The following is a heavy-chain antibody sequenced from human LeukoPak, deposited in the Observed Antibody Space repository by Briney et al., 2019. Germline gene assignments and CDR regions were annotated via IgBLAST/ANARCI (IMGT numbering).Heavy chain of an antibody. J-gene: IGHJ4*02. CDR2: IIPIFGTA. V-gene: IGHV1-69*05. D-gene: IGHD6-6*01. CDR1: GGTFSSYA. Sequence: SVKVSCKASGGTFSSYAISLVRQARGQGLEWMGRIIPIFGTANYAQKFQGRVTITTDESTSTAYMELSSLRSEDTAVYYCARDGIAARTDPFDYWGQGTLVTVSS. CDR3: ARDGIAARTDPFDY.